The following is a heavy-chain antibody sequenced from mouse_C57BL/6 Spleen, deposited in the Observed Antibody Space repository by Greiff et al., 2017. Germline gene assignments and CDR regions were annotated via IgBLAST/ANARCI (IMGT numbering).Heavy chain of an antibody. CDR3: ARYSNYGYFDV. J-gene: IGHJ1*03. V-gene: IGHV7-3*01. Sequence: DVMLVESGGGLVQPGGSLSLSCAASGFTFTDYYMSWVRQPPGKALEWLGFIRNKANGYTTEYSASVKGRFTISRDNSQSILYLQMNALRAEDSATYYCARYSNYGYFDVWGTGTTVTVSS. CDR1: GFTFTDYY. CDR2: IRNKANGYTT.